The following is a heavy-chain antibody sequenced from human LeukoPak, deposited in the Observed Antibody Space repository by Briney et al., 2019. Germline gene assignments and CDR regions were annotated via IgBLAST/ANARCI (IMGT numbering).Heavy chain of an antibody. D-gene: IGHD3-3*01. Sequence: GGSLRLSCAASGFTFSSYSMNWVRQAPGKGLEWVSSISSSSSYIYYADSVKGRFTISRDNAKNSLYLQMNSLRAEDTAVYYCARDALYYDFWSGYPDTYFDYWGQGTLVTVSS. J-gene: IGHJ4*02. CDR2: ISSSSSYI. V-gene: IGHV3-21*01. CDR1: GFTFSSYS. CDR3: ARDALYYDFWSGYPDTYFDY.